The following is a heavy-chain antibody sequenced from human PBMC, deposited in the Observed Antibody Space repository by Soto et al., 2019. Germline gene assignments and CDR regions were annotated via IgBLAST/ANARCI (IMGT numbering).Heavy chain of an antibody. D-gene: IGHD5-18*01. Sequence: GGSLRLSCAASGFTFSNYGMHCVRQAPGKGLEWVAVIWYDGSYKYYADSVNGRSTISRDNSRTTLYLQMNSLRAEDTAVYYCAKDEGRYTYGLRDCRGQGTLVTVSS. CDR2: IWYDGSYK. CDR3: AKDEGRYTYGLRDC. CDR1: GFTFSNYG. V-gene: IGHV3-33*06. J-gene: IGHJ4*02.